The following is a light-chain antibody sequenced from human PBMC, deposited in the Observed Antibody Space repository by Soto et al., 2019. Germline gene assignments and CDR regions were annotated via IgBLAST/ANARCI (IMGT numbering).Light chain of an antibody. J-gene: IGLJ3*02. CDR3: AAWDVRLNGSWV. CDR2: SNN. CDR1: SSNIGSNT. Sequence: QSVLTQPPSASGTPGQRVTISCSGSSSNIGSNTVNWYQQLPGTAPKLLIYSNNQRPSGVPDRFSGSKSGTSASLAISGLQSEDEADYYCAAWDVRLNGSWVFGGGTKLTVL. V-gene: IGLV1-44*01.